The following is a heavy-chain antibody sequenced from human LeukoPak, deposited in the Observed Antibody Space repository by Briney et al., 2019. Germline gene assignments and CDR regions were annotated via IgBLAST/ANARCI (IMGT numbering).Heavy chain of an antibody. J-gene: IGHJ4*02. V-gene: IGHV3-21*01. CDR3: ARVHDSSGYYYGY. CDR1: GFTFSSYS. CDR2: ISSSSSYI. Sequence: GGSLRLSCAASGFTFSSYSMNWVRHAPGKGLEWVSSISSSSSYIYYADSVKDRFTISRDNAKNSLYLQMNSLRAEDTAVYYCARVHDSSGYYYGYWGQGTLVTVSS. D-gene: IGHD3-22*01.